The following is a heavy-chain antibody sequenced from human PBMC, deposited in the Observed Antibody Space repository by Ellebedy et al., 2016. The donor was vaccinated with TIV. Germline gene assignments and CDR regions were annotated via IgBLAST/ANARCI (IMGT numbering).Heavy chain of an antibody. CDR1: GFTFRTYS. Sequence: GESLKISCAASGFTFRTYSIHWVRQAPGKGLEWVAVIPYDRSNEYYADSVKGRFTISRDNSKNTLYLQMNSLRVEDTAVYYCAREYSSSWYVAFDNWGQGTMVTVSS. J-gene: IGHJ3*02. V-gene: IGHV3-30-3*01. CDR2: IPYDRSNE. D-gene: IGHD6-13*01. CDR3: AREYSSSWYVAFDN.